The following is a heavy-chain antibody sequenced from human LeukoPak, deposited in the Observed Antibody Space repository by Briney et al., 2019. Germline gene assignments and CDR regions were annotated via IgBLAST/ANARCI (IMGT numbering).Heavy chain of an antibody. J-gene: IGHJ3*02. V-gene: IGHV1-69*13. CDR3: ARDHHRQLELSRGAFDI. CDR2: IIPIFGTA. CDR1: GGTFSSYA. Sequence: SVKVSCKASGGTFSSYAISWVRQAPGQGLEWMGGIIPIFGTANYAQKFQGRVTITADESTSTAYMELSSLRSEDTAVYYCARDHHRQLELSRGAFDIWGQGTMVTVSS. D-gene: IGHD1-1*01.